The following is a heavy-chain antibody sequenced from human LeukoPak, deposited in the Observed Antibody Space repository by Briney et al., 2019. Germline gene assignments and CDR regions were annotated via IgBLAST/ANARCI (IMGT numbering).Heavy chain of an antibody. J-gene: IGHJ3*01. Sequence: SQTLSLTCTVSGGSVSSGGYYWVWIRQRPGKGLEWIGYIYYTGSTSYNPSLKSRLTIAVDTSRNQFSLKLSSVTAADTAVYYCARPLNTVHDTFDVWGQGTMVTVSS. D-gene: IGHD4-11*01. CDR2: IYYTGST. CDR1: GGSVSSGGYY. V-gene: IGHV4-31*03. CDR3: ARPLNTVHDTFDV.